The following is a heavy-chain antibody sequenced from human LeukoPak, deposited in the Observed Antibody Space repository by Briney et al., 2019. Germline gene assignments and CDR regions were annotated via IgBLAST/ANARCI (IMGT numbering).Heavy chain of an antibody. V-gene: IGHV3-11*01. CDR1: GFTFSDYY. Sequence: GGSLRLSCAASGFTFSDYYMSWIRQAPGKGLEWVSYISSSGSTIYYADSAKGRFTISRDNAKNSLYLQMNSLRAEDTAVYYCARSGSSGYYRSVLDYWGQGTLVTVSS. J-gene: IGHJ4*02. D-gene: IGHD3-22*01. CDR2: ISSSGSTI. CDR3: ARSGSSGYYRSVLDY.